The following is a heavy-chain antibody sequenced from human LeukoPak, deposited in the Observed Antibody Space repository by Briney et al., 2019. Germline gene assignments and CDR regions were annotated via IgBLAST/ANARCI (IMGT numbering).Heavy chain of an antibody. CDR2: IYTSGCT. Sequence: PSETLSLTCTVSGGSISSYYWSWIRQPAGKGLAWIGRIYTSGCTNYNPSLQCRVTMSVDTSKTQFSLKLSSVTAADTAVYYCARDTPITIIVVALGAFDIWGQGTMVTVSS. V-gene: IGHV4-4*07. CDR1: GGSISSYY. D-gene: IGHD3-22*01. CDR3: ARDTPITIIVVALGAFDI. J-gene: IGHJ3*02.